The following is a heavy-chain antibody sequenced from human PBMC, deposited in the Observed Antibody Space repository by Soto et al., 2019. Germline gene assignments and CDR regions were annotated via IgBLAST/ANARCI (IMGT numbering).Heavy chain of an antibody. D-gene: IGHD2-2*01. J-gene: IGHJ4*02. CDR3: ARQGKPEGSFDY. CDR1: GGSINSGGYY. Sequence: PSETLSLTCTVSGGSINSGGYYWGWIRQPPGKGLEWIGSIYYSGSTYYNPSLKSRVTISVDTSKNQFSLKLSSVTAADTAVYYCARQGKPEGSFDYWGQGTLVTVSS. CDR2: IYYSGST. V-gene: IGHV4-39*01.